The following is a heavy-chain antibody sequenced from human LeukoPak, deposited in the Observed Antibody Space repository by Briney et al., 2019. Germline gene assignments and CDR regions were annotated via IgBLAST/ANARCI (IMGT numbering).Heavy chain of an antibody. J-gene: IGHJ5*02. Sequence: PGGSLRLSCAASGNYWMHWVRQAPGKGLEWVGFIRSKAFGGTTDYAASVKGRFTVSRDDSKSIAYLQMNSLKTEDTAVYYCTRDPYSSGWYFFSPWGQGTLVTVSS. CDR3: TRDPYSSGWYFFSP. CDR1: GNYW. D-gene: IGHD6-19*01. V-gene: IGHV3-49*04. CDR2: IRSKAFGGTT.